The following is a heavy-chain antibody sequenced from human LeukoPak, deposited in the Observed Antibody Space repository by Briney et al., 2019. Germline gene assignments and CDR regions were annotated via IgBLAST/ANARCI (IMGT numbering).Heavy chain of an antibody. D-gene: IGHD2-15*01. CDR2: ICGGGDTT. J-gene: IGHJ4*02. V-gene: IGHV3-23*01. CDR3: AKGRGGSCYSGLDS. Sequence: GGSLRLSYAASGFTFSIYAMSWVRLAPGKGLEWVSSICGGGDTTYYADSVKGRFTISRDTSKNTLYLQMDGLRAEDMATYYCAKGRGGSCYSGLDSWGQGTLVTVSS. CDR1: GFTFSIYA.